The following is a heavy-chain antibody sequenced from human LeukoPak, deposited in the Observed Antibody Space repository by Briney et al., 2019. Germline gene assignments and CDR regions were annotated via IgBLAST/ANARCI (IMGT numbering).Heavy chain of an antibody. V-gene: IGHV4-61*02. J-gene: IGHJ5*02. CDR3: ARHEVVPAAMEGFDP. D-gene: IGHD2-2*01. CDR2: IYTSGST. Sequence: SETLSLTCTVSGGSISSGSYYWSWIRQPAGKGLEWIGLIYTSGSTNYNPSLKSRVTISVDTSKNQFSLKLSSVTAADTAVYYCARHEVVPAAMEGFDPWGQGTLVTVSS. CDR1: GGSISSGSYY.